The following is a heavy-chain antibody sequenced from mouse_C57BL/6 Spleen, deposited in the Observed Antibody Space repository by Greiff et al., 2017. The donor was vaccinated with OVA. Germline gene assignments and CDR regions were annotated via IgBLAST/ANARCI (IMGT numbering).Heavy chain of an antibody. Sequence: VQLQQSGPELAKPGASVKISCKASGYSFTDYNMNWVKQSTGKSLEWIGVINPNYGTTSYNQKFKGKATLTVDQSSSTAYMQLNSLTSEDSAVYYCARGGGSSFYWYFDVWGTGTTVTVSS. J-gene: IGHJ1*03. CDR1: GYSFTDYN. CDR2: INPNYGTT. CDR3: ARGGGSSFYWYFDV. D-gene: IGHD1-1*01. V-gene: IGHV1-39*01.